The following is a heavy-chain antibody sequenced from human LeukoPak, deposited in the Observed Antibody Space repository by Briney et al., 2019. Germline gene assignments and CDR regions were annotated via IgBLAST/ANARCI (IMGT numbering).Heavy chain of an antibody. D-gene: IGHD3-22*01. V-gene: IGHV3-30-3*01. CDR1: GFTFSNYA. Sequence: QTGGSLRLSCAASGFTFSNYAMHWVRQAPGKGLEWVAVISYDVTNKYYADSVKGRFTISRDNSKNTMYLQMNSLRAEDTAMYYCARAPMSYDSSGFGGAFDIWGQGTMVTVSS. CDR3: ARAPMSYDSSGFGGAFDI. J-gene: IGHJ3*02. CDR2: ISYDVTNK.